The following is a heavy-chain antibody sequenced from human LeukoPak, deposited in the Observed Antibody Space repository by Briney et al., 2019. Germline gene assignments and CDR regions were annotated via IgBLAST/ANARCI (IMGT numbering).Heavy chain of an antibody. CDR3: ARDQRIGGRYCSSTSCYPPDY. D-gene: IGHD2-2*01. CDR2: INSDGSST. Sequence: GGSLRLXCAASGFTFSSYWMHWVRRAPGKGLVWVSRINSDGSSTSYADSVKGRFTISRDNAKNTLYLQMNSLRAEDTAVYYCARDQRIGGRYCSSTSCYPPDYWGQGTLVTVSS. CDR1: GFTFSSYW. J-gene: IGHJ4*02. V-gene: IGHV3-74*01.